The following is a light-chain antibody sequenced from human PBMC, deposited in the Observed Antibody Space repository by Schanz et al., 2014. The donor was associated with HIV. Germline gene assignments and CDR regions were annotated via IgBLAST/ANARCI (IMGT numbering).Light chain of an antibody. Sequence: EIVMTQSPATLSVSLGERATLSCRASQSVSSSLAWYQQKPGQAPRLLISGASSRATGVPDRFSGDGSGTDFTLTISRLEPEDFALYYCQQYATTPLTFGGGTRVDMK. J-gene: IGKJ4*01. CDR3: QQYATTPLT. V-gene: IGKV3-20*01. CDR1: QSVSSS. CDR2: GAS.